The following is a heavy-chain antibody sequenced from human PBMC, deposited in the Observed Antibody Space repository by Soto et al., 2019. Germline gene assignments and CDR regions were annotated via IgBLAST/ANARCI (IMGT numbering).Heavy chain of an antibody. CDR3: ARVALPSTVTDYYFDY. J-gene: IGHJ4*02. Sequence: ASVKVSCKASGYTFTSYYMHWVRQAPGQGLEWMGIINPSGGSTSYAQKFQGRVTMTRDTSTSTVYMELSSLRSEDTAVYYCARVALPSTVTDYYFDYWGQGTLVTVSS. D-gene: IGHD4-17*01. CDR1: GYTFTSYY. CDR2: INPSGGST. V-gene: IGHV1-46*03.